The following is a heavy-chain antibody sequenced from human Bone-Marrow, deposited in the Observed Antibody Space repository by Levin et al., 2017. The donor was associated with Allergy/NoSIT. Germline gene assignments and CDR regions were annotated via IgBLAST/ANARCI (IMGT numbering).Heavy chain of an antibody. CDR3: ARLEYIVVVPTAMGGYFDY. CDR1: GGSISSSSYY. D-gene: IGHD2-2*01. CDR2: IYYSEST. V-gene: IGHV4-39*01. Sequence: SETLSLTCTVSGGSISSSSYYWGWIRQPPGKGLEWIGIIYYSESTYYNPSLKSRVTISVDTSKNQFSLKLSSVTAADTAVYYCARLEYIVVVPTAMGGYFDYWGQGTLVTVSS. J-gene: IGHJ4*02.